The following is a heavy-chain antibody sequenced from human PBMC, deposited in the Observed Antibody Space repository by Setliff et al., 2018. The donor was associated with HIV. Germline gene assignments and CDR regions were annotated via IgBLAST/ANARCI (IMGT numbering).Heavy chain of an antibody. D-gene: IGHD3-3*01. Sequence: ASVKVSCKASGYTFTAYYIHWVRQAPGQGLEWMGWMNPNSGNTGYAQKFQGRVTMTKNTSISTAYVELSSLRSEDTAVYYCAIPRITLFGVVIRAFDYWGQGTLVTVSS. V-gene: IGHV1-8*02. CDR2: MNPNSGNT. J-gene: IGHJ4*02. CDR3: AIPRITLFGVVIRAFDY. CDR1: GYTFTAYY.